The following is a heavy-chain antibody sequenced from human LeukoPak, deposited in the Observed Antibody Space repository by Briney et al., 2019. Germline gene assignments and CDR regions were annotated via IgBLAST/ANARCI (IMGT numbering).Heavy chain of an antibody. CDR3: ARTRDGYLRY. Sequence: SETLSLTCAAYVGAPSGYCCTGIRQPPGKGLEWIGEIDHRGSTHYNPSLQSRVTISIDTSKNPFSLKVNSVTAADTALYYCARTRDGYLRYWSQGSLVTVSS. J-gene: IGHJ4*02. D-gene: IGHD5-24*01. V-gene: IGHV4-34*01. CDR2: IDHRGST. CDR1: VGAPSGYC.